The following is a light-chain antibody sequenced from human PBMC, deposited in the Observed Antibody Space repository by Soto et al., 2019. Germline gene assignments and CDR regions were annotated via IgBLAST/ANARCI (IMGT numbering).Light chain of an antibody. Sequence: IVLTQSPGTLSLSPGERATLSCRVSQSLSSNYLAWYQQRPGQAPRLLIYGASNRATGIPDRFSGSGSGTDFTLTINRLEPEDFAMYYCQQYDSSPRSFGPGTKVDIK. J-gene: IGKJ3*01. CDR3: QQYDSSPRS. CDR2: GAS. V-gene: IGKV3-20*01. CDR1: QSLSSNY.